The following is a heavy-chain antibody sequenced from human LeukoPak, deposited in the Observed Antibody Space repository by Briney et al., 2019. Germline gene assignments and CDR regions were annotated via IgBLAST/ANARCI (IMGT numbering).Heavy chain of an antibody. CDR3: ARGDQYYYSDY. J-gene: IGHJ4*02. D-gene: IGHD2/OR15-2a*01. Sequence: GGSLRLSCAASGFTFITYWMHWVRQAPGKGLVWVSRINSDGSSPNYADSVKGRFTISRDNAKNTLCLQMNSLRAEDTAIYYCARGDQYYYSDYWGQGTLVTVSS. V-gene: IGHV3-74*01. CDR2: INSDGSSP. CDR1: GFTFITYW.